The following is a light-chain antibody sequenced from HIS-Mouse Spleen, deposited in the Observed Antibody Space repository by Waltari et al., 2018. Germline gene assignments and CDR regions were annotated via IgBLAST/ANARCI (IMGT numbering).Light chain of an antibody. CDR3: QAWDNSTV. Sequence: SYELTQPPSVSVSPGQTASITCSGDKLGDKYACWYQQRPAQSPVLVIYQDSKRPSGIPERFSGSNSGNTATLTISGTQAMDEADYYCQAWDNSTVFGGGTKLTVL. CDR2: QDS. CDR1: KLGDKY. J-gene: IGLJ2*01. V-gene: IGLV3-1*01.